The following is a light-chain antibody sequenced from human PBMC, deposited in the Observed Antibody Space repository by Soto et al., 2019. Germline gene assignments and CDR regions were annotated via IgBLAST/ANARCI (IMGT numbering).Light chain of an antibody. V-gene: IGLV1-51*01. CDR2: DSN. J-gene: IGLJ2*01. Sequence: QSALTQPPSVSAAPGQKVTISCSGSSSNIGNNYVSWYQQLPGTAPKLLIYDSNKRPSGIPDRFSGSKSGTSATLGITGLQTGDEADYDCGTWDSSLSAVVFGGGTKLTVL. CDR1: SSNIGNNY. CDR3: GTWDSSLSAVV.